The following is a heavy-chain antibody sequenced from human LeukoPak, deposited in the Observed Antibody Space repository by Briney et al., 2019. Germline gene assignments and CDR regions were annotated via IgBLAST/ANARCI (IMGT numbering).Heavy chain of an antibody. D-gene: IGHD3-10*01. V-gene: IGHV4-39*07. J-gene: IGHJ5*02. Sequence: PSETLSLTCTVSGGSISSSSYYWGWIRQPPGKGLEWIGSIYYSGSTYYNPSLKSRVTISVDTSKNQFSLKLSSVTAADTAVYYCARDCGLSGSGSYYTNWYDPWGQGTLVTVSS. CDR2: IYYSGST. CDR1: GGSISSSSYY. CDR3: ARDCGLSGSGSYYTNWYDP.